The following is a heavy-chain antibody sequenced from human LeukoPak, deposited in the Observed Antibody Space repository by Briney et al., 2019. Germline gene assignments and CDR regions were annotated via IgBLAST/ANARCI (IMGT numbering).Heavy chain of an antibody. CDR3: ARANYRGVTTFDP. J-gene: IGHJ5*02. D-gene: IGHD3-10*01. Sequence: SETLSLTCTVSGGSISPYFWSWIRQPPGKGLEWIGYISYTGSTNYNPSLKSRVTISVDTSKNHFALQLTSVTAADTAVYYCARANYRGVTTFDPWGQGTLVTVSS. CDR1: GGSISPYF. V-gene: IGHV4-59*12. CDR2: ISYTGST.